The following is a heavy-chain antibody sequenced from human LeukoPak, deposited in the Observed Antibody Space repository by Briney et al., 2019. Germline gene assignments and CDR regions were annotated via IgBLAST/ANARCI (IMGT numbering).Heavy chain of an antibody. D-gene: IGHD3-16*01. V-gene: IGHV4-34*01. Sequence: PSETLSLTCAVYGGSFSGYYWSWIRQPPGKGLEWIGEINHSGSTNYNPSLKSRVTISVDTSQNQFSLKLSSVTAADTAVYYCARGRSIITPWGQGTLVTVSS. CDR1: GGSFSGYY. CDR2: INHSGST. J-gene: IGHJ5*02. CDR3: ARGRSIITP.